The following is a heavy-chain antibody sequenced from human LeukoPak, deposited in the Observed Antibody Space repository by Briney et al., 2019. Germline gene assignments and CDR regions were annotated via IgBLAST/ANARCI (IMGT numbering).Heavy chain of an antibody. CDR1: GFSFSDYL. J-gene: IGHJ4*02. Sequence: PGGSLRLSCVVSGFSFSDYLMSWVRQAPGKGLEWVSGISWNSGSIGYADSVKGRFTISRDNAKNSLYLQMNSLRAEDTALYYCAKDMAGPLDYWGQGTLVTVSS. D-gene: IGHD6-19*01. CDR3: AKDMAGPLDY. CDR2: ISWNSGSI. V-gene: IGHV3-9*01.